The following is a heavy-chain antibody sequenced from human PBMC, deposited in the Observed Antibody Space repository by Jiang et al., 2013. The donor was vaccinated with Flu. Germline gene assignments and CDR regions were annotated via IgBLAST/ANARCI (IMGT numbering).Heavy chain of an antibody. D-gene: IGHD1-26*01. V-gene: IGHV1-3*01. CDR2: INSGNGNT. Sequence: GAEVKKPGASVRVSCKASGYNFIYHAIHWVRQAPGQRLEWMGWINSGNGNTKYSQKFQGRVSIISDTSATTVHMEVRSLTSEDTAVYYCAREVSGSRKYFDLWGQGTLVTISS. CDR1: GYNFIYHA. J-gene: IGHJ4*02. CDR3: AREVSGSRKYFDL.